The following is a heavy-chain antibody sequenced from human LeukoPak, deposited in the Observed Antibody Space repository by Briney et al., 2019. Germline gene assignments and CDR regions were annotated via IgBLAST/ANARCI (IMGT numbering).Heavy chain of an antibody. CDR1: GFTFSSYW. J-gene: IGHJ4*02. CDR2: IKQDGSEK. D-gene: IGHD3-22*01. CDR3: ARDLYRIVVVPHYFDY. Sequence: GGSLRLSCEASGFTFSSYWMSWVRQAPGKGLEWVANIKQDGSEKYYVDSVKGRFTISRDNAKNSLYLQMNSLRAEDTAVYYCARDLYRIVVVPHYFDYWGQGTLVTVSS. V-gene: IGHV3-7*01.